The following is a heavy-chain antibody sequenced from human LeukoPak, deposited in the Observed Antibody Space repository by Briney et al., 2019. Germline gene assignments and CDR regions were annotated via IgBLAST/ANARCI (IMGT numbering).Heavy chain of an antibody. CDR1: GFTFSSYS. D-gene: IGHD2-15*01. CDR3: AREGRGGSFNMDV. V-gene: IGHV3-21*01. Sequence: GGSLRLSCAASGFTFSSYSMNRVRQAPGKGLEWVSSISSSSSYIYYADSVKGRFTISRDNAKNSLYLQMNSLRAEDTAVYYCAREGRGGSFNMDVWGKGTTVTVSS. CDR2: ISSSSSYI. J-gene: IGHJ6*03.